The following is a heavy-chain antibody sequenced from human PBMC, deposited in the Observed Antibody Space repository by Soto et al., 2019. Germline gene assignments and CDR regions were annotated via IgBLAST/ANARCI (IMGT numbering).Heavy chain of an antibody. J-gene: IGHJ5*02. CDR1: AVSLSLSSYY. CDR2: SNYSGST. D-gene: IGHD3-10*01. Sequence: SESRSLTCILFAVSLSLSSYYWGWTRQNRGKGEEWIGSSNYSGSTNYTQTLKSRVTISVDTSKNQFPMKLSSVTAEDTAVYYCARHGSGSYYNNGFDPWGQGTLVTVSS. V-gene: IGHV4-39*01. CDR3: ARHGSGSYYNNGFDP.